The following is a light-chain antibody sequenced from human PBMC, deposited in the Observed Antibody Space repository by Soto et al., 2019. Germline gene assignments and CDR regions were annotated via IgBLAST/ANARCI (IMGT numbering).Light chain of an antibody. CDR2: DVS. CDR1: SSDVGAYNY. V-gene: IGLV2-11*01. CDR3: CSYAGSYTYV. J-gene: IGLJ1*01. Sequence: QSALTQPRSVSGSPGQSVTISCTGTSSDVGAYNYVSWYQQHPGKAPKLMIYDVSKRPSGVPDRFSGSNSGNTASLTISGLQAEDEADYYCCSYAGSYTYVFGTGTKVTVL.